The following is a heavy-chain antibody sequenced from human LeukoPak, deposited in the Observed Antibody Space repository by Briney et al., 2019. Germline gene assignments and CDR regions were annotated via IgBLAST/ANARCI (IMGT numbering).Heavy chain of an antibody. CDR2: IRQDGSEK. CDR1: GFTFSSHW. CDR3: GRDPKERYDSSGLNWFDP. V-gene: IGHV3-7*01. Sequence: PGESLRLSCVASGFTFSSHWMSWVRQAPGKGLEGVANIRQDGSEKYYVDSVKGRFTLSRDNAKNSLYLQMNSLRAEDTAVYYCGRDPKERYDSSGLNWFDPWGQGTLVTVSS. J-gene: IGHJ5*02. D-gene: IGHD3-22*01.